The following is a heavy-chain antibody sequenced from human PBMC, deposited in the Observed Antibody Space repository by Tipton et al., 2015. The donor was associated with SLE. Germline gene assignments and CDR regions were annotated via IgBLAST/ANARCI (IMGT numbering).Heavy chain of an antibody. J-gene: IGHJ5*02. CDR3: ARGFGPSRWFDP. D-gene: IGHD3-10*01. CDR2: IYTSGST. V-gene: IGHV4-4*08. CDR1: GGSISSYY. Sequence: TLSLTCTVSGGSISSYYWSWIRQPPGKGLEWIGHIYTSGSTNYNPSLKSRVTISVDTSKNQFSLKLSSVTAADTAVYYCARGFGPSRWFDPWGQGTLVTVSS.